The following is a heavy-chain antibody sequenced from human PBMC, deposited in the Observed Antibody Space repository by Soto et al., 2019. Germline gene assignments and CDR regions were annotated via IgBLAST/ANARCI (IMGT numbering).Heavy chain of an antibody. CDR3: ARGQSGYSSGWSPNDY. CDR1: GYTFTSYE. J-gene: IGHJ4*02. CDR2: MNPNSGNT. D-gene: IGHD6-19*01. Sequence: QVQLVQSGAEVKKPGASVKVSCKASGYTFTSYEINWVRQATGQGLEWMGWMNPNSGNTGYAQKIQGRVTMTRNTSISTAYMELSSLRSEDTAVYYCARGQSGYSSGWSPNDYWGQGTLVTVSS. V-gene: IGHV1-8*01.